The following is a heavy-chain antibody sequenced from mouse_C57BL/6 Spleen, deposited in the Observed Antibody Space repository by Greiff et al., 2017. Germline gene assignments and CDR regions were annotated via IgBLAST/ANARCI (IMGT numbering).Heavy chain of an antibody. D-gene: IGHD1-1*01. CDR1: GFTFSDYG. Sequence: EVKVVESGGGLLKPGGSLKLSCAASGFTFSDYGMHWVRQAPEKGLEWVAYISSGSSTIYYADTVKGRFTISRDNAKNTLFLQMTSLRSEDTAMYYCARLTVVNYWGQGTTLTVSS. V-gene: IGHV5-17*01. CDR3: ARLTVVNY. J-gene: IGHJ2*01. CDR2: ISSGSSTI.